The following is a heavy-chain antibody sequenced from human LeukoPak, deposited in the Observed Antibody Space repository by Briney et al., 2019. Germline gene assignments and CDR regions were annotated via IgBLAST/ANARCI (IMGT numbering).Heavy chain of an antibody. V-gene: IGHV1-2*02. J-gene: IGHJ5*02. CDR1: GYTFTGYC. Sequence: ASVKVSCKASGYTFTGYCMHWVRQAPGQGLEWMGWINPNSGGTNYAQKFQGRVTMTRDTSISTAYMELSRLRSDDTAVYYCARDNNSHIAVVPAAGFDPWGQGTLVTASS. D-gene: IGHD2-2*01. CDR2: INPNSGGT. CDR3: ARDNNSHIAVVPAAGFDP.